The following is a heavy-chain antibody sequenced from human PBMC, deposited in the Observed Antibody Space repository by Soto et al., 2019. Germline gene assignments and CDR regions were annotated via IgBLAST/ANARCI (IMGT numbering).Heavy chain of an antibody. CDR3: ATQRSEWELSFDY. D-gene: IGHD1-26*01. CDR1: GYTFTGYY. CDR2: INPNSGGT. Sequence: QVQLVQSGAEVKKPGASVKVSCKASGYTFTGYYMHWVRQAPGQGLEWMGWINPNSGGTNYAQKVKGWVTMTRDTSISTAYMELSRLRSDDTAVYYCATQRSEWELSFDYWGQGTLVTVSS. V-gene: IGHV1-2*04. J-gene: IGHJ4*02.